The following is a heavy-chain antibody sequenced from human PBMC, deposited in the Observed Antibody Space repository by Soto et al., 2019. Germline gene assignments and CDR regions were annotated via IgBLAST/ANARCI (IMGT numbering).Heavy chain of an antibody. CDR1: GFTFRTYA. CDR3: ARDSLEDF. CDR2: ISGRNNST. Sequence: GGSLRLSYAASGFTFRTYAMTWVRQAPGKGLYWVSVISGRNNSTYYAYSEKGRYTISRNNSKNTLYLQMNSLRAEDTVVYYCARDSLEDFWGQGTPVNVS. V-gene: IGHV3-23*01. J-gene: IGHJ4*02.